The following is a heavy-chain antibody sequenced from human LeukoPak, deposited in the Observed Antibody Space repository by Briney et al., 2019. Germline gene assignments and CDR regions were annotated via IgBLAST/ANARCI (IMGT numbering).Heavy chain of an antibody. Sequence: PSETLSLICAVYGGSFSGYYWSWIRQPPGKGLEWIGEINHSGSTNYNPSLKSRVTISVDTSKNQFSLKLSSVTAADTAVYYCARGPTMITFGGVFFYWGQGTLVTVSS. CDR1: GGSFSGYY. CDR3: ARGPTMITFGGVFFY. CDR2: INHSGST. V-gene: IGHV4-34*01. D-gene: IGHD3-16*01. J-gene: IGHJ4*02.